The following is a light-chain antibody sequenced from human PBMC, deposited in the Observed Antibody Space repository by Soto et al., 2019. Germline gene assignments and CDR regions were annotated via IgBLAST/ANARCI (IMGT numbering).Light chain of an antibody. V-gene: IGLV1-47*02. Sequence: QSVLTQPPSASGTPGQRVTISCSGSSSNIGSNYVYWYQQLTGTAPKLLIYSNNQRPSGVTDRFSGPKSGTSASLTISGLRSADEADYYCEEWDDRLSREVFGTGTKLNVL. J-gene: IGLJ1*01. CDR1: SSNIGSNY. CDR3: EEWDDRLSREV. CDR2: SNN.